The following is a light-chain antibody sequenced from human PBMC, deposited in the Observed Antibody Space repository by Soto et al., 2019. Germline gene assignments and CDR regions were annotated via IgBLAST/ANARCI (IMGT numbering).Light chain of an antibody. CDR2: GAS. V-gene: IGKV3-20*01. CDR1: QSVSSSY. J-gene: IGKJ1*01. CDR3: QQSGSSPRT. Sequence: EIVLTQSPVTLSLSPGERATLSCRASQSVSSSYLAWYQQKPGQAPRLLIYGASSRATGIPDRFSGSGSGTDFTLTISSLEPEDFAVYYCQQSGSSPRTFGQGTKVEIK.